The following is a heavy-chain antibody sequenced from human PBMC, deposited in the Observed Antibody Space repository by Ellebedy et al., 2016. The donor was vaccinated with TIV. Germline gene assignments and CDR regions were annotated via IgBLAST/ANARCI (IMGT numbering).Heavy chain of an antibody. CDR3: ARRGSYGDYAVQVNSWLDR. CDR2: IYQDGSFR. J-gene: IGHJ5*02. CDR1: GFSFRSYW. D-gene: IGHD3-16*01. Sequence: GESLKISCAASGFSFRSYWMSWVRQAPGKGLEWVANIYQDGSFRYYVDSVKGRFTISRDHANNALFLQMNSLRAEDSALYYCARRGSYGDYAVQVNSWLDRWGRGTLVTVSS. V-gene: IGHV3-7*01.